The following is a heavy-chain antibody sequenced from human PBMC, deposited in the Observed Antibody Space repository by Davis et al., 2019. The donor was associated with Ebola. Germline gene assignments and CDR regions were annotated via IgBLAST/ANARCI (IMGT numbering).Heavy chain of an antibody. D-gene: IGHD5-24*01. CDR3: ARGRDGYNPTADY. V-gene: IGHV1-18*01. J-gene: IGHJ4*02. Sequence: ASVKVSCKASGYTFTNYGVSWVRQAPGQGLEWMGWISAYNGNTNYAQKLQDRVTMTTDTSTSTAYMELRSLRFDDTAVYYCARGRDGYNPTADYWGQGTLVTVSS. CDR1: GYTFTNYG. CDR2: ISAYNGNT.